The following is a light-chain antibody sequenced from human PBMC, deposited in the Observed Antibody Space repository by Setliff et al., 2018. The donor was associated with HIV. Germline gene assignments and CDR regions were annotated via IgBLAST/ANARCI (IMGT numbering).Light chain of an antibody. CDR2: SNK. Sequence: PPSASGTPGQRVTISCSGSSSNIGSNTVNWYQQLPGPAPKLLIYSNKQRPSGVPDQFSGSKSGTSASLAISGLQSDDEADYYCAAWDDSLNAFYVFGTGTKV. V-gene: IGLV1-44*01. CDR1: SSNIGSNT. CDR3: AAWDDSLNAFYV. J-gene: IGLJ1*01.